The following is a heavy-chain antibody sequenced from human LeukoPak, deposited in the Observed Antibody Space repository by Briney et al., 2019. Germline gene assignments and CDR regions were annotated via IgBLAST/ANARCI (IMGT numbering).Heavy chain of an antibody. D-gene: IGHD3-22*01. CDR1: GYTFTDYG. J-gene: IGHJ3*01. CDR3: AREKEGYYDSSGYYLGAFDF. V-gene: IGHV1-18*01. Sequence: AAVNVSCKASGYTFTDYGISWVRQAPGQGLEWMGWISGYNGNTKYAQKLQGRVTMTTDTSTTTAYMELRSLRSDDTAVYYCAREKEGYYDSSGYYLGAFDFWGQGTMVTVSS. CDR2: ISGYNGNT.